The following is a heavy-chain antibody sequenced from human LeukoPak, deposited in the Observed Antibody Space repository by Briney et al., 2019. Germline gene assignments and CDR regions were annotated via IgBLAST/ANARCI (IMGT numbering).Heavy chain of an antibody. D-gene: IGHD6-13*01. Sequence: GGSLRLSCAASGFTVSSNYMSWVRQAPGKGLEWVSAISGSGGSTYYADSVKGRFTISRDNSKNTLYLQMNSLRAEDTAVYYCAKVADRIAAAGSVYWSQGTLVTVSS. CDR1: GFTVSSNY. J-gene: IGHJ4*02. V-gene: IGHV3-23*01. CDR3: AKVADRIAAAGSVY. CDR2: ISGSGGST.